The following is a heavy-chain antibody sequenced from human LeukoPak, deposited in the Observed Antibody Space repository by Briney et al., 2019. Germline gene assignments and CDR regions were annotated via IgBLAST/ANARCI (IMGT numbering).Heavy chain of an antibody. CDR3: AKYYGAGTEFDY. D-gene: IGHD3-10*01. Sequence: GGSLRLSCAGSGFTFSSYAMSWVRQAPGKGLEWVSAISGSGGSTYYADSVKGRFTISRDNSKNTLYLQMDSLRAEDTAVYYCAKYYGAGTEFDYWGQGTLVTVSS. J-gene: IGHJ4*02. CDR1: GFTFSSYA. V-gene: IGHV3-23*01. CDR2: ISGSGGST.